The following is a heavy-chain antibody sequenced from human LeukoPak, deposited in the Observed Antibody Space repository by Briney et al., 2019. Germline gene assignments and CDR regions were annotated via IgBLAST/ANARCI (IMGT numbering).Heavy chain of an antibody. J-gene: IGHJ6*02. Sequence: PGGSLRLSCAASGFTFSSYAMHWVRQAPGKGLEYVSAISSNGGSTYYANSVKGRFTISRDNSKNTLYLQMGSLRAEDVAVYYCARVGYTSYYYYGMDVWGQGTTVTVSS. V-gene: IGHV3-64*01. CDR1: GFTFSSYA. D-gene: IGHD6-13*01. CDR3: ARVGYTSYYYYGMDV. CDR2: ISSNGGST.